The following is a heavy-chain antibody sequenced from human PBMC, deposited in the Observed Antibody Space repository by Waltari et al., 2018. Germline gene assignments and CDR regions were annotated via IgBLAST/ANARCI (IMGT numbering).Heavy chain of an antibody. Sequence: QVQLVQSGAEVKKPGASVKVSCKAYGYTFTGYYMQWVRQAPGQGIEWRGRFNPNSGCTNYAQKFQGRVTMTRDTSISTAYMELSILRSDDTAVYYCARWGVGGYPFDYWGQGTLVTVSS. CDR1: GYTFTGYY. D-gene: IGHD3-22*01. CDR2: FNPNSGCT. CDR3: ARWGVGGYPFDY. J-gene: IGHJ4*02. V-gene: IGHV1-2*06.